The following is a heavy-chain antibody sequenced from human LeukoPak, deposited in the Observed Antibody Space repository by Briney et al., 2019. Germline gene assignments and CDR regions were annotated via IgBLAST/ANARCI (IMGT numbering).Heavy chain of an antibody. CDR2: ISNSGNTK. J-gene: IGHJ5*02. CDR1: GFTFSDYF. D-gene: IGHD2-15*01. V-gene: IGHV3-11*01. Sequence: GGSLRLSCAASGFTFSDYFMTWMRQAPGEGLEWVSYISNSGNTKYYADSVKGRFAISRDNAKKSLYLQMTSLRVEDTAMYYCARDRCSGGTCYSVGWFDPWGQGTLVTVSS. CDR3: ARDRCSGGTCYSVGWFDP.